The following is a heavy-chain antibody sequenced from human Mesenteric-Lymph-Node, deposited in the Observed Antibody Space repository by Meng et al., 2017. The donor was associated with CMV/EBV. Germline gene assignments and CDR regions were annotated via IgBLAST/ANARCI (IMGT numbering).Heavy chain of an antibody. CDR2: ISAYNGNT. CDR1: GYTFTSYG. V-gene: IGHV1-18*01. D-gene: IGHD2-2*01. J-gene: IGHJ3*02. Sequence: ASVKVSCKASGYTFTSYGISWVRQAPGQGLEWMGWISAYNGNTNYAQKLQGRVTMTTDTSTSTAYMELRSLRSDDTAVYYCVRVTKPYCSSTSCSSGAFDIWGQGTMVTVSS. CDR3: VRVTKPYCSSTSCSSGAFDI.